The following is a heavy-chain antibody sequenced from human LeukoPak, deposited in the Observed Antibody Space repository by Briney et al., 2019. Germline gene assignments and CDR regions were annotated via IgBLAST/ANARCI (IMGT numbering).Heavy chain of an antibody. CDR1: GYTFTGYY. D-gene: IGHD2-15*01. J-gene: IGHJ4*02. Sequence: ASVKVSCKASGYTFTGYYLHWVRPAPGKELDWMGWINPYSGGTNYAQKFQGRVTMTRDSSISTAYMELSRLRSDDAAVYYCARVLHCSGGSCYWDLDYWGRGTLVTVSS. CDR3: ARVLHCSGGSCYWDLDY. CDR2: INPYSGGT. V-gene: IGHV1-2*02.